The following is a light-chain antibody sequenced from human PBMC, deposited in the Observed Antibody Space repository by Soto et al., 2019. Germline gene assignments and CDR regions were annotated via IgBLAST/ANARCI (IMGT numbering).Light chain of an antibody. Sequence: DTQMTQSPSSLSASVGDRVSITCRASQSISTYLNWYKQKPGMAPKVLIYAASRLQSGVPSRFSGSGSGTDFTLTISSLQPEDFATYDCHQTYATPWKFGQGTKVESK. CDR2: AAS. CDR1: QSISTY. J-gene: IGKJ1*01. V-gene: IGKV1-39*01. CDR3: HQTYATPWK.